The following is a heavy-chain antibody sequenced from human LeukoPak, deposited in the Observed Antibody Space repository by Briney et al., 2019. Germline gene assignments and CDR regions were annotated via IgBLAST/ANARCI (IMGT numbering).Heavy chain of an antibody. V-gene: IGHV5-10-1*01. CDR1: GYSFTSYW. Sequence: GESLRISCKGSGYSFTSYWISWVRQMPGKGLEWMGRIDPSDSYTNYSTSFQGHVTISADKSISTAYLQWSSLKASDTAMYYCARSTAPIVVVPAAPLDYWGQGTLVTVSS. D-gene: IGHD2-2*01. CDR2: IDPSDSYT. J-gene: IGHJ4*02. CDR3: ARSTAPIVVVPAAPLDY.